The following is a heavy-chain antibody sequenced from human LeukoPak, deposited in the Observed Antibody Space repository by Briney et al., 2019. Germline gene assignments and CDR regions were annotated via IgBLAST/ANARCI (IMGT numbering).Heavy chain of an antibody. D-gene: IGHD3-9*01. CDR1: GYSFTSYW. CDR3: AIAEGYDILTGYPSLFDY. V-gene: IGHV5-10-1*01. CDR2: IDPSDSYT. Sequence: GESLKISCKGSGYSFTSYWINWVRQMPGKGLEWMGRIDPSDSYTNYSPSFQGHVTISADKSISTAYLQWSSLKASDTAMYYCAIAEGYDILTGYPSLFDYWGQGTLVTVSS. J-gene: IGHJ4*02.